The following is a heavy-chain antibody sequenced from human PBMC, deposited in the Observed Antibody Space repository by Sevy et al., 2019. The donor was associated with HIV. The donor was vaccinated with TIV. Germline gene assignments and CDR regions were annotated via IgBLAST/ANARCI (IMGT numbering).Heavy chain of an antibody. D-gene: IGHD2-15*01. V-gene: IGHV3-30*02. CDR3: ANTRCPGGSYYGMDV. CDR2: IRYDGSNK. Sequence: GGSLRLSCAASGFTFSSYGMHWVRQAPGKGLEWVAFIRYDGSNKYYADSVKGRFTISRDNSKNTLYLQMNSLRAEDTAVYYCANTRCPGGSYYGMDVWGQGTTVTVSS. CDR1: GFTFSSYG. J-gene: IGHJ6*02.